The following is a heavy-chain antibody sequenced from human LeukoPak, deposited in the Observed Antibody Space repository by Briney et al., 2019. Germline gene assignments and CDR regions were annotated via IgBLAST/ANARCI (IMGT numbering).Heavy chain of an antibody. D-gene: IGHD5-18*01. J-gene: IGHJ4*02. CDR1: GYTFTGYY. CDR3: ARVGDVDTAMVFDY. Sequence: ASVKVSCKASGYTFTGYYMHWVRQAPGQGLEWMGWINPNSGGTNYAQKFQGRVTMTRDTSISTAYMELSRLRSADTAVYYCARVGDVDTAMVFDYWGQGTLVTVSS. V-gene: IGHV1-2*02. CDR2: INPNSGGT.